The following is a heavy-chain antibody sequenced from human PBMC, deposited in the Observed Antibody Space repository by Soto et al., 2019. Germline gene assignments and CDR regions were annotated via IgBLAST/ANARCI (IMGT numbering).Heavy chain of an antibody. V-gene: IGHV4-61*05. D-gene: IGHD1-1*01. CDR1: GASISSNTYY. CDR2: IYYSGST. J-gene: IGHJ4*02. CDR3: ARRYGYSFDY. Sequence: SETLSLTCTVSGASISSNTYYWAWIRQPPGRGLEWIGYIYYSGSTNYNPSLKSRVTISVDTSKNQFSLKLSSVTAADTAVYYCARRYGYSFDYWGQGTLVTVSS.